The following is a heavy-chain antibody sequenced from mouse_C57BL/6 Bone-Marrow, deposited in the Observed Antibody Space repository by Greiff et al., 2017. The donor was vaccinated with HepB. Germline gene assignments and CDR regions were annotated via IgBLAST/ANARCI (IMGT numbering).Heavy chain of an antibody. Sequence: EVKLMESGGGLVQPGGSMKLSCAASGFTFSDAWMDWVRQSPEKGLEWVAEIRNKANNHATYYAESVKGRFTISRDDSKSSVYLQMNSLRAEDTGIYYCTRRELRRPPFDYWGQGTTLTVSS. V-gene: IGHV6-6*01. CDR1: GFTFSDAW. J-gene: IGHJ2*01. CDR3: TRRELRRPPFDY. CDR2: IRNKANNHAT. D-gene: IGHD2-4*01.